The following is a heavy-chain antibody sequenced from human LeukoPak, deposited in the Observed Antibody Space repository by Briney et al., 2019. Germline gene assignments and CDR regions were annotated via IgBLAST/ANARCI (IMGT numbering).Heavy chain of an antibody. CDR3: ARVTPLGRFGEYDRGFDY. Sequence: SETLSLTCTVSGGSISSGSYYWSWIRQPAGKGLEWIGRIYTSGSTNYNPSLKSRVTISVDTSKNQFSLQLSSVTAADTAVYYCARVTPLGRFGEYDRGFDYWGQGTLVTVSS. D-gene: IGHD3-10*01. J-gene: IGHJ4*02. CDR2: IYTSGST. V-gene: IGHV4-61*02. CDR1: GGSISSGSYY.